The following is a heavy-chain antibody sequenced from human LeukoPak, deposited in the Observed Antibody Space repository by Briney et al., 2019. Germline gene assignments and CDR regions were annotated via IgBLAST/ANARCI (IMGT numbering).Heavy chain of an antibody. D-gene: IGHD3-22*01. CDR1: GYTFTGYY. V-gene: IGHV1-2*02. J-gene: IGHJ4*02. Sequence: ASVKVSCKASGYTFTGYYTHWVRQAPGQGLEWMGWINPNSGGTNYAQKFQGRVTMTRDTSISTAYMELSRLRSDETAVYYCAKDKYYYDSSGPENFDYWGQGTLVTVSS. CDR3: AKDKYYYDSSGPENFDY. CDR2: INPNSGGT.